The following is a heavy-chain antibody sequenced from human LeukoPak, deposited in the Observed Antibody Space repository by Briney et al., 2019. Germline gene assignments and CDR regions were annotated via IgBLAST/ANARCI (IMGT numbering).Heavy chain of an antibody. Sequence: SETLSLTCAISGASFSGYSWTWIRQPPGKGLEWIGEFSHTGSPIYNPSLKSRVNISIDTTKNLFSLRLRSVTAADTAVYFCARGRVSSSTWYSTYYYYFYMDVWGKGTTVTVSS. CDR3: ARGRVSSSTWYSTYYYYFYMDV. D-gene: IGHD1-1*01. CDR2: FSHTGSP. V-gene: IGHV4-34*01. J-gene: IGHJ6*03. CDR1: GASFSGYS.